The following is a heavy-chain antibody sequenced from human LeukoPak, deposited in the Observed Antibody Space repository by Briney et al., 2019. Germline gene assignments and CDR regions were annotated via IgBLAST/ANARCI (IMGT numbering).Heavy chain of an antibody. CDR1: GYSFTSYW. CDR3: VRDGYNRFNYYFDY. V-gene: IGHV5-51*01. CDR2: IYPGDSDT. Sequence: GESLKISCKGSGYSFTSYWIGWVRQMPGKGLEWMGIIYPGDSDTRYSPPFRGQVTISADKSIKIAYLQWSSLKASDTAMYYCVRDGYNRFNYYFDYWGQGTQVTVSS. J-gene: IGHJ4*02. D-gene: IGHD5-24*01.